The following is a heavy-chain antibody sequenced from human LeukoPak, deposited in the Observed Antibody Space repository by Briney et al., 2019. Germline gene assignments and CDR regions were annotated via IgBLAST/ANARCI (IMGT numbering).Heavy chain of an antibody. V-gene: IGHV3-9*01. CDR3: AKDMVPAAIYGSVWFDP. Sequence: GGSLRLSCAASGFTFDDYAMHWVRQAPGKGLEWVSGISWNSGSIGYADSVKGRFTISRDNAKNSLYLQMNSLRAEDTALYYCAKDMVPAAIYGSVWFDPWGQGTLVTVSS. CDR1: GFTFDDYA. D-gene: IGHD2-2*01. CDR2: ISWNSGSI. J-gene: IGHJ5*02.